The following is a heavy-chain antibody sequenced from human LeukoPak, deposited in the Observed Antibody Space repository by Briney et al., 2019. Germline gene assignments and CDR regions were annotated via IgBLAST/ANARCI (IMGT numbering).Heavy chain of an antibody. V-gene: IGHV3-73*01. Sequence: GGSLRLFCAASGFTFSGSAMHWVRQASGKGLEWVGRIRSKANSYATAYAASVKGRFTISRDDSKNTAYLQMNSLKTEDTAVYYCTGGSGSYSPGPSYGMGVWGQGTTVTVSS. CDR3: TGGSGSYSPGPSYGMGV. D-gene: IGHD3-10*01. J-gene: IGHJ6*02. CDR2: IRSKANSYAT. CDR1: GFTFSGSA.